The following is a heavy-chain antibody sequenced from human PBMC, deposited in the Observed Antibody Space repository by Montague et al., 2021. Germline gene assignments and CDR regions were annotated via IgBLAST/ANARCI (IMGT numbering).Heavy chain of an antibody. J-gene: IGHJ4*02. V-gene: IGHV4-59*13. D-gene: IGHD5-18*01. CDR2: IYYSGSAGGTT. Sequence: SETLSLTCTVSGGSISSFYWSWIRQPPEKGLELIAYIYYSGSAGGTTNHNPSLKSRVTISVDSSKNQLSLQLTSVTTADTAVYYCARGRGNSYVSFDSWGQGTLISVSS. CDR3: ARGRGNSYVSFDS. CDR1: GGSISSFY.